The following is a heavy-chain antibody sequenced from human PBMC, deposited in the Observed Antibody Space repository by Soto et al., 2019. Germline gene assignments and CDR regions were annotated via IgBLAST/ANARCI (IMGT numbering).Heavy chain of an antibody. CDR1: GFPFSDHA. V-gene: IGHV3-23*01. D-gene: IGHD1-26*01. Sequence: GGSLRLSCAASGFPFSDHAMSWVRQAPGKGLEWVSSITGSGDNSYFADSVKGRFTVSRDNFKNTLFLQMNSLRAEDTAVYYCAKDLYVQPPSGWFDPWGQGTLVTVSS. CDR2: ITGSGDNS. J-gene: IGHJ5*02. CDR3: AKDLYVQPPSGWFDP.